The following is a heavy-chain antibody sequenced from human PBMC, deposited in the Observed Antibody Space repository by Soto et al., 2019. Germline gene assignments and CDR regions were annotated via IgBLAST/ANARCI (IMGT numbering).Heavy chain of an antibody. CDR1: GGSISGYY. CDR3: ARQALYRSGSDFDY. V-gene: IGHV4-59*01. Sequence: QVQLQESGPGLVKPSETLSLTCTVSGGSISGYYWSWIRQPPGKTLEWIAYIYYNGNTGYNPSLKSRLTMSVDTSKNQFSLQLSYVTAADTAVYYCARQALYRSGSDFDYWGQGTLVTVSS. J-gene: IGHJ4*02. CDR2: IYYNGNT. D-gene: IGHD6-19*01.